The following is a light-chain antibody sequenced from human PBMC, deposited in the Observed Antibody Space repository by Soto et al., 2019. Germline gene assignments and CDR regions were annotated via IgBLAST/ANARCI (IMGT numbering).Light chain of an antibody. CDR2: KAS. V-gene: IGKV1-5*03. J-gene: IGKJ1*01. Sequence: DIQMTQSPSTLSASVGDRVTITCQASQSIGSWLAWHQQKPGKAPKLLIYKASTLESGVPSRFSGSGSGTEFTLTISSLQPDDFATYYCQQYNTYRAFGQGTKVEI. CDR1: QSIGSW. CDR3: QQYNTYRA.